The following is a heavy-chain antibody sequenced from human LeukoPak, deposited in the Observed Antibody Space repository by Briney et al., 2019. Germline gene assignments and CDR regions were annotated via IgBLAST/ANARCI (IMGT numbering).Heavy chain of an antibody. J-gene: IGHJ4*02. D-gene: IGHD3-3*01. Sequence: PSETLSLTCTVSGGSISGGSHHWGWFRQSPGKGLEWIGSLYLSRTTYYNPSLNSRVTISVDTSKNQFSLKLSSVTAADTAVYYCQSRFLEWLLDYWGQGTLVTVSS. CDR2: LYLSRTT. CDR3: QSRFLEWLLDY. V-gene: IGHV4-39*01. CDR1: GGSISGGSHH.